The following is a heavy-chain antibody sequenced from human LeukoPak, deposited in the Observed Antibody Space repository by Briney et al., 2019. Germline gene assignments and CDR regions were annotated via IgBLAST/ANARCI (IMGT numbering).Heavy chain of an antibody. J-gene: IGHJ4*02. V-gene: IGHV4-59*01. D-gene: IGHD6-6*01. CDR1: GASISTYY. CDR2: IYNSGST. Sequence: SETLSLTCTVSGASISTYYWSWIRQPPGKGLEWIGHIYNSGSTNYNPSLTSRVTISVDTSKYQFSLKLSSVTAADTAVYYCARTRDSSSSSDYLGQGTLVTVSS. CDR3: ARTRDSSSSSDY.